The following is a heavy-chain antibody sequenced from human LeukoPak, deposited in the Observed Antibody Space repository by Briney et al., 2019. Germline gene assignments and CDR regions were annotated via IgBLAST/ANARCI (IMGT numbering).Heavy chain of an antibody. V-gene: IGHV3-21*01. CDR3: ARGPRSSGSYYPLIDI. CDR1: GFTFSSYS. CDR2: ISSSSSYI. D-gene: IGHD3-10*01. J-gene: IGHJ4*02. Sequence: GGSLRLSCAASGFTFSSYSMNWVRQAPGKGLEWVSSISSSSSYIYYADSVKGRFTISRDNAKNSLYLQMNSLRAEDTAVYYCARGPRSSGSYYPLIDIWGQGTLVTVSS.